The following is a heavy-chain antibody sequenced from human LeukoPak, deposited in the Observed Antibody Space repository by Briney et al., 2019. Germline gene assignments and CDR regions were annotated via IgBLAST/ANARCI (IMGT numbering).Heavy chain of an antibody. CDR2: INPNSGGT. V-gene: IGHV1-2*02. D-gene: IGHD4-11*01. J-gene: IGHJ4*02. Sequence: GASVKVSCKASGYTFSSYYVHWVRQAPGQGLEWMGWINPNSGGTNYAQKFQGRVTMTRDTSISTAYMELSRLRSDDTAIYYCARGQNRDYSDYGRNYWGQGTLVTVSS. CDR1: GYTFSSYY. CDR3: ARGQNRDYSDYGRNY.